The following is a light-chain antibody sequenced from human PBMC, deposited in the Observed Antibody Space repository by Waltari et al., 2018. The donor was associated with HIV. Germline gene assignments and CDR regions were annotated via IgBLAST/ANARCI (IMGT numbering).Light chain of an antibody. J-gene: IGLJ3*02. CDR3: LLYYDGVRV. CDR2: STN. CDR1: TGAVTTGHY. Sequence: QTVVTQEPSLTVSPGGTVTLTCASNTGAVTTGHYPNWFQQKPGQAPRALIYSTNNKHSWTPARFSGSLLEGKAALTLSGVQPEDEAEYYCLLYYDGVRVFGGGTKLTVL. V-gene: IGLV7-43*01.